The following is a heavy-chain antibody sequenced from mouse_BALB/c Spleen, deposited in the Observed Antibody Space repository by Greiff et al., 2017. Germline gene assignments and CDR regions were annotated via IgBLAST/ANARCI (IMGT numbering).Heavy chain of an antibody. J-gene: IGHJ3*01. CDR3: ARQRTMITWFAY. CDR2: ISSGGSYT. V-gene: IGHV5-6*01. CDR1: GFTFSSYG. D-gene: IGHD2-4*01. Sequence: EVQLQESGGDLVKPGGSLKLSCAASGFTFSSYGMSWVRQTPDKRLEWVATISSGGSYTYYPDSVKGRFTISRDNAKNTLYLQMSSLKSEDTAMYYCARQRTMITWFAYWGQGTLVTVSA.